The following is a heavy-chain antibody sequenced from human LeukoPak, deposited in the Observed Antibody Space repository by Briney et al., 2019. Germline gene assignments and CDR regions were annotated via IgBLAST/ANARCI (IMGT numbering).Heavy chain of an antibody. CDR1: GFTFDDYT. J-gene: IGHJ5*02. CDR3: ARDPPAAMNGGFDP. Sequence: GGSLRLSCAASGFTFDDYTMHWVRQAPGKGLEWVSLISWDGGSTYYADSVKGRFTISRDNAKNSLYLQMNSLRAEDTAVYYCARDPPAAMNGGFDPWGQGTLVTVSS. D-gene: IGHD2-2*01. V-gene: IGHV3-43*01. CDR2: ISWDGGST.